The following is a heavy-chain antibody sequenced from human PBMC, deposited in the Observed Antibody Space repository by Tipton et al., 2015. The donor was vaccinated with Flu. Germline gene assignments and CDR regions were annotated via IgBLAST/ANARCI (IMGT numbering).Heavy chain of an antibody. Sequence: SLRLSCKASGYSFTNYWVGWVRQMPGKGLEWMGIIYPGDPDPRYSPSFEGQVTISADKSISTASLQWSSLKASDTAVYYCVRRGGSRSYPYDMDVWGQGTTVSVSS. V-gene: IGHV5-51*01. CDR2: IYPGDPDP. J-gene: IGHJ6*02. CDR1: GYSFTNYW. CDR3: VRRGGSRSYPYDMDV. D-gene: IGHD6-13*01.